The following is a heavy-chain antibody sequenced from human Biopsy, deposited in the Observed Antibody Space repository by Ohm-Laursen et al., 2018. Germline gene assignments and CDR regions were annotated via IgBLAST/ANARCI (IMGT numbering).Heavy chain of an antibody. Sequence: GSSVKVSCKVSGYTLTDLSMHWVRQAPGKGLEWMGGFAPENGKTIYAQKFQGRVTMTEDTSTDTAYTELSNLRSEDTAVYYCAGDINNWNVNYWGQGTLVIVSS. CDR1: GYTLTDLS. CDR3: AGDINNWNVNY. J-gene: IGHJ4*02. CDR2: FAPENGKT. D-gene: IGHD1-20*01. V-gene: IGHV1-24*01.